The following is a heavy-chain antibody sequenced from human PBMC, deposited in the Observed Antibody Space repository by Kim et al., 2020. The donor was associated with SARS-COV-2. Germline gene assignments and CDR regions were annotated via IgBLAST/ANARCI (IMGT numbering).Heavy chain of an antibody. CDR1: GFTFSSYS. J-gene: IGHJ4*02. V-gene: IGHV3-21*01. D-gene: IGHD2-21*02. CDR3: ARVVPYCGGDCYSDY. CDR2: ISSSSSYI. Sequence: GGSLRLSCAASGFTFSSYSMNWVRQAPGKGLEWVSSISSSSSYIYYADSVKGRFTISRDNAKNSLYLQMNSLRAEDTAVYYCARVVPYCGGDCYSDYWGQGTLVTVSS.